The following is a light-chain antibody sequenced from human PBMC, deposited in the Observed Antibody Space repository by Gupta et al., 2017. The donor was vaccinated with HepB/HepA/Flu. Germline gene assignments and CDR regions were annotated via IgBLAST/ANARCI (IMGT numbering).Light chain of an antibody. J-gene: IGKJ3*01. CDR2: GAS. CDR1: QDISTW. Sequence: DIQMTQSPSSVSASVGDRVTITCRASQDISTWLAWYQQEPGKAPKLLIYGASTLQSGVPSRFSGSRSGTDFTLTISSLQPEDFATYYCQQSNSFPFTFGPGTKVEIK. V-gene: IGKV1-12*01. CDR3: QQSNSFPFT.